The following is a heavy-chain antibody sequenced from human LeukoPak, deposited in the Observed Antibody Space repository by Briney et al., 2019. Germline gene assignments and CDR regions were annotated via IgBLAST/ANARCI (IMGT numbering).Heavy chain of an antibody. J-gene: IGHJ4*02. CDR1: GFTFDDYG. V-gene: IGHV3-21*01. Sequence: GGSLRLSCAASGFTFDDYGMSWVRQAPGKGLEWVSSISSSSSYIYYADSVKGRFTISRDNAKNSLYLQMNSLRAEDTAVYYCARDELWSGSAVGYWGQGTLVTVSS. CDR3: ARDELWSGSAVGY. D-gene: IGHD3-3*01. CDR2: ISSSSSYI.